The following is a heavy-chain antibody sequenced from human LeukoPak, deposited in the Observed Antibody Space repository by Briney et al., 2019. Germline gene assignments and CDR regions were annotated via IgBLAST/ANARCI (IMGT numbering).Heavy chain of an antibody. CDR3: AKECGRDYEDRAFDI. Sequence: GGSLRLSCAASGFTFSSYAMHWVRQAPGKGLEWVAVISYDGSNKYYADSVKGRFTISRDNSKNTLYLQMNSLRAEDTAVYYCAKECGRDYEDRAFDIWGQGTMVTVPS. CDR1: GFTFSSYA. V-gene: IGHV3-30-3*01. D-gene: IGHD3-22*01. CDR2: ISYDGSNK. J-gene: IGHJ3*02.